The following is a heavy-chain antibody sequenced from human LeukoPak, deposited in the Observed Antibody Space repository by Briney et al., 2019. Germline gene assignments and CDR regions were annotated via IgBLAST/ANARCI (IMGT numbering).Heavy chain of an antibody. Sequence: ASVKVSYKTSGFKFGSYGINWVRQAPGQGLEWMGAILPVSGPTTYAQDFQGRVTITEDASTSTAYMELSALRSEDTAVFYCATGSHGGIDYWGQGSLVIVSS. CDR3: ATGSHGGIDY. D-gene: IGHD3-16*01. J-gene: IGHJ4*02. V-gene: IGHV1-69*13. CDR2: ILPVSGPT. CDR1: GFKFGSYG.